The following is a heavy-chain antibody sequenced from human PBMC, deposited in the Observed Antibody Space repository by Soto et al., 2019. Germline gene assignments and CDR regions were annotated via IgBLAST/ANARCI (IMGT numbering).Heavy chain of an antibody. CDR2: ISGSGGST. V-gene: IGHV3-23*01. CDR1: GFTFSSYA. Sequence: EVQLLESGGGLVQPGGSLRLSCAASGFTFSSYAMSWVRQAPGKGLEWVSAISGSGGSTYYADSVKGRFTISRDNSKNTLYLHMNSLRAEDTAVYYCAKLGNYDFWSALGNWFDPWGQGTLVTVSS. CDR3: AKLGNYDFWSALGNWFDP. J-gene: IGHJ5*02. D-gene: IGHD3-3*01.